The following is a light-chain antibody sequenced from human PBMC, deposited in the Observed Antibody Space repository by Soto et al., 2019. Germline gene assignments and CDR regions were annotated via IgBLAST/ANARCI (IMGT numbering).Light chain of an antibody. Sequence: ENQLTHSQSSRSACVGDRVTIVGGASQSISNSLNWYQKKPGKAPNLLIYGTSGVHSGVPSRFSGSGSGTHFTLTICGLHTAAFPPYYSQHYNSYSEAFGPGTKVDIK. V-gene: IGKV1-39*01. CDR3: QHYNSYSEA. CDR1: QSISNS. J-gene: IGKJ1*01. CDR2: GTS.